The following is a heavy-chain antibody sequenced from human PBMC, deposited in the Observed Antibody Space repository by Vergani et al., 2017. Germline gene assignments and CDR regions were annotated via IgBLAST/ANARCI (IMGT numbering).Heavy chain of an antibody. D-gene: IGHD2-15*01. CDR1: GYTFTNYA. Sequence: QVQLVQSGSEVKKPGASVKVSCRASGYTFTNYALNWVRQAPGQGLEWMGWINSNSCNPTYAQGFKGRFVFSLDSSVSTSYLQINSLQPEDTAVYYCVRTRSGSCTGGSCYSGWCDPWGQGTLVTVSS. CDR3: VRTRSGSCTGGSCYSGWCDP. V-gene: IGHV7-4-1*02. CDR2: INSNSCNP. J-gene: IGHJ5*02.